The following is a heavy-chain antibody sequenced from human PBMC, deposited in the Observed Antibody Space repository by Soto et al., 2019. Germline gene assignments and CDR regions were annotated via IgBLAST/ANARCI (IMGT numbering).Heavy chain of an antibody. CDR2: IYYSGST. CDR3: ARVDTAMVGFDY. J-gene: IGHJ4*02. Sequence: SETLSLTCTVSGGSISSYYWSWIRQPPGKGLEWIGYIYYSGSTNYNPSLKSRVTISVDTSKNQFSLKLSSVTAADTAVYYCARVDTAMVGFDYWGQRTLVTVSS. D-gene: IGHD5-18*01. CDR1: GGSISSYY. V-gene: IGHV4-59*01.